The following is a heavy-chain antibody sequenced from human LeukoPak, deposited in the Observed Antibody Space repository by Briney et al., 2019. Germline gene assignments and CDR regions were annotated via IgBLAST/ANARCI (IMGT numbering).Heavy chain of an antibody. J-gene: IGHJ4*02. CDR3: AKGRYCSSTSCYPEGHFDY. V-gene: IGHV3-30-3*01. Sequence: PGRSLRLSCAASGFTFSSYAMHWVRQAPGKGLEWVAVISYDGSNKYYADSVKGRFTISRDNSKNTLYLQMNSLRAEDTAVYYCAKGRYCSSTSCYPEGHFDYWGQGTLVTVSS. D-gene: IGHD2-2*01. CDR1: GFTFSSYA. CDR2: ISYDGSNK.